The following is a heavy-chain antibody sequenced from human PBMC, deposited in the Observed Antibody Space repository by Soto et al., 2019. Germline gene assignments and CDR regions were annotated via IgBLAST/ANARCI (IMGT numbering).Heavy chain of an antibody. D-gene: IGHD7-27*01. CDR1: GDSVSSNSAA. V-gene: IGHV6-1*01. CDR3: ARSGARELTGLSFDAFDI. Sequence: SQTLSLTCAISGDSVSSNSAAWNWIRQSPSRGLEWLGRTYYRSKWYNDYAVSVKSRITINPDTSKNQFSLQLNSVTPEDTAVYYCARSGARELTGLSFDAFDIWGQGTMVTVSS. CDR2: TYYRSKWYN. J-gene: IGHJ3*02.